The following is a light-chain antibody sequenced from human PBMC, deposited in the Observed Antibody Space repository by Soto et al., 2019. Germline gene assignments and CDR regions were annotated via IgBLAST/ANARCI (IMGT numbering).Light chain of an antibody. CDR1: QSVSSSY. J-gene: IGKJ4*01. CDR2: GAS. CDR3: QQYGSSPLT. V-gene: IGKV3-20*01. Sequence: TLSLSPGERATLSCRASQSVSSSYLAWYQQKPGQAPRLLIYGASSRATGIPDRFSGSGSGTDFTLTISRLEPEDFAVYYCQQYGSSPLTFGGGTKVDI.